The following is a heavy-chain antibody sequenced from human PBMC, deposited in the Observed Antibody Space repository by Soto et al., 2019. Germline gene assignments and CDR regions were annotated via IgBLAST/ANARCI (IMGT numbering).Heavy chain of an antibody. CDR2: INAGNGNT. Sequence: ASVKVSCKASGYTFTSYAMHWVRQAPGQRLEWMGWINAGNGNTKYSQKFQGRVTITGDTSASTAYMELSSLRSEDTAVYYCARGRSIAVAGSSRYWGQGTLVTVSS. D-gene: IGHD6-19*01. J-gene: IGHJ4*02. CDR3: ARGRSIAVAGSSRY. CDR1: GYTFTSYA. V-gene: IGHV1-3*01.